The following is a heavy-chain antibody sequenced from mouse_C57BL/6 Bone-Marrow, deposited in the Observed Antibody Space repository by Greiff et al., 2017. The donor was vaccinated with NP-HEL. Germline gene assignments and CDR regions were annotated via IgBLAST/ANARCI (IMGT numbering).Heavy chain of an antibody. V-gene: IGHV14-3*01. D-gene: IGHD2-4*01. CDR2: IDPANGNT. CDR3: ARHYDYDGCYFDY. J-gene: IGHJ2*01. Sequence: VQLQQSVAELVRPGASVKLSCTASGFNIKNTYMHWVKQRPEQGLEWIGRIDPANGNTKYVPKFQGKATITADTSSNTAYLQLSSLTPEDTAIYYCARHYDYDGCYFDYWGQGTTLTVSS. CDR1: GFNIKNTY.